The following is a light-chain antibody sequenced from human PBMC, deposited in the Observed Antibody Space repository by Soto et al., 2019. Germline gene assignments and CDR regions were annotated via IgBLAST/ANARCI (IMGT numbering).Light chain of an antibody. CDR2: GAS. Sequence: DMQMTQSPSSVSASLGDSVTITCRASQDIHTWLAWYQQKPGQAPKLLIYGASHLQSGVPSRFSGSGSGTAFTLTISSLQSEDFATYYCQQANSFPFTFGPGTKVDGK. CDR3: QQANSFPFT. V-gene: IGKV1-12*01. CDR1: QDIHTW. J-gene: IGKJ3*01.